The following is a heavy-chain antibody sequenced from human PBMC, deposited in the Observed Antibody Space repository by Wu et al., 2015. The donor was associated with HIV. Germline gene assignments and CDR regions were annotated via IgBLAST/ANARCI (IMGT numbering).Heavy chain of an antibody. Sequence: QVQLVQSGAEVKKPGASVKVSCKASGYTFTSYYMHWVRQAPGQGLEWMGIINPSGGSTSYAQKFQGRVTMTRDTSTSTVYMELSSLRSEDTAVYYCAATVTTRDAFDIWAKGQWSPSLQ. D-gene: IGHD4-11*01. CDR1: GYTFTSYY. CDR2: INPSGGST. V-gene: IGHV1-46*01. CDR3: AATVTTRDAFDI. J-gene: IGHJ3*02.